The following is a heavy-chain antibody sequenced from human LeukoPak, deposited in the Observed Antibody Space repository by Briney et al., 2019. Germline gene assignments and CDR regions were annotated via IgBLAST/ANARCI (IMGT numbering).Heavy chain of an antibody. CDR3: AKAGVQWLVLEVLIVYYFAY. V-gene: IGHV3-23*01. D-gene: IGHD6-19*01. CDR2: ISGSGGST. J-gene: IGHJ4*02. Sequence: PGGSLRLSCAASGFTFSSYAMSWVRQAPGKGLEWVSAISGSGGSTYYADSVKGRFTISRDNSKNTLYLQMNSLRAEDTAVYYCAKAGVQWLVLEVLIVYYFAYWGQGTLVTVSS. CDR1: GFTFSSYA.